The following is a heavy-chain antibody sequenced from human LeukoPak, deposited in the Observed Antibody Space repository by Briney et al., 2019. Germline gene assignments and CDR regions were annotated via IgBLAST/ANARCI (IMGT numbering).Heavy chain of an antibody. CDR3: GREVTDTRGFDY. Sequence: NPSETLSLTCTVSGGSISSGSYYWSWIRQPAGKGLEWIGRIYTSGSTNYNPSLKSRVTISVDTSRNQFSLQLNSVTPEDTAVYYCGREVTDTRGFDYWGQGTLVTVSS. J-gene: IGHJ4*02. CDR2: IYTSGST. V-gene: IGHV4-61*02. CDR1: GGSISSGSYY. D-gene: IGHD2-21*02.